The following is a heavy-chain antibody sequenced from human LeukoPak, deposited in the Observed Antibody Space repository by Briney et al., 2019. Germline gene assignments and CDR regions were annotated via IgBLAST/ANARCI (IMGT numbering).Heavy chain of an antibody. CDR2: IKSKTDGGTT. Sequence: GGSLRLSCAASGFTFSSYAVSWVRQAPGKGLEWVGRIKSKTDGGTTAYAAPVKGRFTISRDDSKNTLYLQMNSLKTEDTAVYYCTTGEGESSSWSLDYWGQGTLVTVSS. D-gene: IGHD6-13*01. CDR1: GFTFSSYA. CDR3: TTGEGESSSWSLDY. V-gene: IGHV3-15*01. J-gene: IGHJ4*02.